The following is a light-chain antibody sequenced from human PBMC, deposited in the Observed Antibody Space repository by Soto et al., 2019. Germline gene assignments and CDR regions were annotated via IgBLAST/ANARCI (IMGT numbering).Light chain of an antibody. CDR2: GAS. J-gene: IGKJ3*01. CDR3: QQSGNSLFT. V-gene: IGKV3-20*01. Sequence: EIVLTQSPGTLSLSPGERATLSCRASQSVGNKLAWYQQRPGQAPRLLIYGASNGATGIPDRFSGSGSGTAFTLTISSMETEDFALYYCQQSGNSLFTFGPGTKVDIK. CDR1: QSVGNK.